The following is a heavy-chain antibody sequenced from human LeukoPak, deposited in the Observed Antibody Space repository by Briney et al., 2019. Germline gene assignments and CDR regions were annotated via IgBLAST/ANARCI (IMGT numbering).Heavy chain of an antibody. Sequence: PSETLSLTCTVSGGSISSHHWSWIRQPPGKGLEWIGYIYYSGSTNYKPSLKSRVTISVDTSKNQFSLKLTTGTAADTAVYYCASHLDIAASGTFYYWGQGTLGSVS. CDR1: GGSISSHH. J-gene: IGHJ4*02. CDR2: IYYSGST. CDR3: ASHLDIAASGTFYY. D-gene: IGHD6-13*01. V-gene: IGHV4-59*08.